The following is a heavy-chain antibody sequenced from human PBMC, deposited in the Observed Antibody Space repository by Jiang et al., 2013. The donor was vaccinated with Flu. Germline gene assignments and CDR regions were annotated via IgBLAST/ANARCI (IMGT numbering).Heavy chain of an antibody. D-gene: IGHD3-9*01. CDR1: GYSFTSYW. Sequence: SCKGSGYSFTSYWDRLGAPDARESLEWMGIIYPGDSDTRYSPSFQGQVTISADKSISTAYLQWSSLKASDTAMYYCARHRHDILTGYSGMDVWGQGTTVTVSS. J-gene: IGHJ6*02. CDR3: ARHRHDILTGYSGMDV. V-gene: IGHV5-51*01. CDR2: IYPGDSDT.